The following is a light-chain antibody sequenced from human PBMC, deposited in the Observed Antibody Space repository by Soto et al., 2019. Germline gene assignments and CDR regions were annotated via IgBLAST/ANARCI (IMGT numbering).Light chain of an antibody. J-gene: IGKJ4*01. CDR3: QQYKDWPPLT. CDR2: GAS. V-gene: IGKV3-15*01. CDR1: QSVSSN. Sequence: EIVMTQSPATLSVSPGERATLSCRASQSVSSNLAWYQQKPGQAPRLLIYGASTRATGIPARFSGSGSGTEFTLTISSLQTADFAVYYCQQYKDWPPLTFGGGTKVEIQ.